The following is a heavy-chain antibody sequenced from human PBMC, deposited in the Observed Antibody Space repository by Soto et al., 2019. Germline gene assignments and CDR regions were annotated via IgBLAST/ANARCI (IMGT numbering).Heavy chain of an antibody. J-gene: IGHJ2*01. D-gene: IGHD4-17*01. CDR2: INHTGRT. CDR3: AKYYGDWYRYFDL. Sequence: SETLSLTCAVYGGSFNNYYWTWIRQSPGKGLEWIGEINHTGRTNYSPSLESRLTISVDTSKKQFSLKLRSVTAADTAVYYCAKYYGDWYRYFDLWGRGTLVTVSS. V-gene: IGHV4-34*01. CDR1: GGSFNNYY.